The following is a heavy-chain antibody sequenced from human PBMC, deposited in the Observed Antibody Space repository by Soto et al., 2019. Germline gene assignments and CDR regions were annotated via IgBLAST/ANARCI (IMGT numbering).Heavy chain of an antibody. D-gene: IGHD3-22*01. CDR1: GFTFNTYA. J-gene: IGHJ2*01. V-gene: IGHV3-23*01. CDR3: AKVGSYYEDYDHWYFDI. Sequence: DVQLLESGGGLVQPGGSLRLSCEASGFTFNTYAMTWVRQAPGKGLEWVSAITRRGVHTNYVDSVKGRFTISRDNSKNTLYLQMNSLRAVDTAVYYCAKVGSYYEDYDHWYFDIWGSGTLVTVSS. CDR2: ITRRGVHT.